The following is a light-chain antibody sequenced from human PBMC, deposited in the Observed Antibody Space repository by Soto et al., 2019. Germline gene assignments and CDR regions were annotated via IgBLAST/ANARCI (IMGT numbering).Light chain of an antibody. V-gene: IGLV2-14*01. Sequence: QSALTQPASVSGSPGQSVTISCTGTSSDVGGYNYVSGYRQLPGEAPKLILYGVSGRPSGVSDRFSGSKSGDTASLTVSGLQAEDEADYYCSSYTSTRTDVFGTGTKVTVL. J-gene: IGLJ1*01. CDR2: GVS. CDR3: SSYTSTRTDV. CDR1: SSDVGGYNY.